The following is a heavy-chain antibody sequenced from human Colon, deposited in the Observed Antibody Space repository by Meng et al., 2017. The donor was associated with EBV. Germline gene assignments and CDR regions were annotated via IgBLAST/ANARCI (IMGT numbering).Heavy chain of an antibody. CDR2: IDDSGST. Sequence: QVRLRGSGPGLLKPSGTLSLTCGVSGVSISSNIRWTWVRQPPGKGLEWIGDIDDSGSTNYNPSLNSRISISLDKSKNHFSLKVNSVTAADTAVYYCARGKQDAWELLAYWGQGALVTVSS. CDR3: ARGKQDAWELLAY. V-gene: IGHV4-4*02. CDR1: GVSISSNIR. D-gene: IGHD1-26*01. J-gene: IGHJ4*02.